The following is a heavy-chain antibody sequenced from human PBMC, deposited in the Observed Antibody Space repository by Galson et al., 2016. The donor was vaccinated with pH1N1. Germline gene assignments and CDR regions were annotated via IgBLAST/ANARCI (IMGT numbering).Heavy chain of an antibody. V-gene: IGHV3-23*01. CDR2: ISGSGGST. Sequence: SLRLSCAASGFTFSSYAMSWVRQAPGKGLEWVSAISGSGGSTYYADSVKGRFPISRDNSKNTLYLQMNSLRAEDTAVYYCAKDIGYCSSTSCQYYYYYGMDVWGQGTTVTVSS. CDR1: GFTFSSYA. D-gene: IGHD2-2*01. CDR3: AKDIGYCSSTSCQYYYYYGMDV. J-gene: IGHJ6*02.